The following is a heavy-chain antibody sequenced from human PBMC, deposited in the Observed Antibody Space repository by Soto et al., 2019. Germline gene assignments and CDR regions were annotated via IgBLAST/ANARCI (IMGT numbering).Heavy chain of an antibody. D-gene: IGHD6-13*01. V-gene: IGHV3-9*01. J-gene: IGHJ1*01. CDR1: GFTFDDYA. CDR2: INWNSGSI. CDR3: VKDESINWYSGHFRH. Sequence: SXRLSFAASGFTFDDYAMHWVRQVPGKGLEWVSGINWNSGSIGYADSVKGRFAISRDNAKNSLHLQMNSLRAEDTAFYYCVKDESINWYSGHFRHWGQGTLVTVSS.